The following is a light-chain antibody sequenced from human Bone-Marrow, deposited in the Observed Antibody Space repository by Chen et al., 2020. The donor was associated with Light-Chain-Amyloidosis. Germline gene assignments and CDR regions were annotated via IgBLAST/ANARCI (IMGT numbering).Light chain of an antibody. V-gene: IGKV1-33*01. J-gene: IGKJ4*01. Sequence: DIQMTQSPSSLSASVGDRVTITCQASQDISNYLNWYQQKPGKAPKLLIYDASNLETRVPSRFSGSGSGTDFTFTISSLQPEDIATYYCQHYDNLPLTFGGGIKVEIK. CDR1: QDISNY. CDR2: DAS. CDR3: QHYDNLPLT.